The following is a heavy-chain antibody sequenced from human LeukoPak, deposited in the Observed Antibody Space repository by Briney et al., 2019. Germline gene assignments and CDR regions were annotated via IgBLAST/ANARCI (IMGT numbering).Heavy chain of an antibody. V-gene: IGHV3-23*01. J-gene: IGHJ5*02. CDR1: GFTFSSYA. CDR2: ITGTGGST. D-gene: IGHD2-2*01. Sequence: GGSLRLSCAASGFTFSSYAMIWVRHAPGKGRECVSAITGTGGSTYYADSVKGRFTISRDNYKHQLHLQMNSLRAEDTALYYCATRGYCSGTSCYAPQPWGQGTLVTVSS. CDR3: ATRGYCSGTSCYAPQP.